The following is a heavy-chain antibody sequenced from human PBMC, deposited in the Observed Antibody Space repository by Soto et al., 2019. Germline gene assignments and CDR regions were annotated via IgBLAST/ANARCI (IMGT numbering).Heavy chain of an antibody. J-gene: IGHJ4*02. Sequence: QVQLVQSGVEVQKPAASVKVSCKASGYTFSSYVINWLRQAPGQGLEWMGWISPYNGNTNYGQNLQGRVTMTTDTSTSIVDMELRSLRSDDTAVYYCAREGGVWGSFRYFDYWGQGTLVTVSP. CDR3: AREGGVWGSFRYFDY. CDR1: GYTFSSYV. CDR2: ISPYNGNT. D-gene: IGHD3-16*02. V-gene: IGHV1-18*04.